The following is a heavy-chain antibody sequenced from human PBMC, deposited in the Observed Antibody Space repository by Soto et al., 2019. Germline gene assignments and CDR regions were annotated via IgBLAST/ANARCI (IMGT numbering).Heavy chain of an antibody. V-gene: IGHV4-34*01. J-gene: IGHJ5*02. CDR2: INHSGST. Sequence: SETLSLTCAVYGGSFSGYYWSWIRQPPGKGLEWIGEINHSGSTNYNPSLKSRVTISVDTSKNQFSLKLSSVTAADTAVYYCARATQKDYDFWSGYSRWFDPWGQGTLVTVSS. CDR3: ARATQKDYDFWSGYSRWFDP. CDR1: GGSFSGYY. D-gene: IGHD3-3*01.